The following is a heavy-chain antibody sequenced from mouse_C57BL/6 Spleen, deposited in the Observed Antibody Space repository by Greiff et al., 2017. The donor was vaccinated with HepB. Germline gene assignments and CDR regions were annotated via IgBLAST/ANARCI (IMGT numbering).Heavy chain of an antibody. Sequence: VQLQQPGAELVKPGASVKLSCKASGYTFTSYWMQWVKQRPGQGLEWIGEIDPSDSYTNYNQKFKGKATLTVDTSSSTAYMQLSSLTSEDSAVYYCARTTAFDYWGQGTTLTVSS. J-gene: IGHJ2*01. V-gene: IGHV1-50*01. CDR3: ARTTAFDY. CDR2: IDPSDSYT. CDR1: GYTFTSYW. D-gene: IGHD1-2*01.